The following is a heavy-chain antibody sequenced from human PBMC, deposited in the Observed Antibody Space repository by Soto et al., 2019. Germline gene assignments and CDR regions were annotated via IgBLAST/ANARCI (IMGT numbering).Heavy chain of an antibody. Sequence: GASVKVSCKASGYTFTSYYMHWVRQAPGQGLEWMGIINPSGGSTSYAQKFQGRVTMTRDTSTSTVYMELSSLRSEDSAVYYCARDSGIAAALNWFDLWGQGTLVTVS. V-gene: IGHV1-46*01. J-gene: IGHJ5*02. CDR1: GYTFTSYY. CDR2: INPSGGST. CDR3: ARDSGIAAALNWFDL. D-gene: IGHD6-13*01.